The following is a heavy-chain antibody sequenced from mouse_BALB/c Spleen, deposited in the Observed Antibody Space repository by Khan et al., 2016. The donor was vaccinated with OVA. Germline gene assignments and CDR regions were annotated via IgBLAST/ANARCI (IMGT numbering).Heavy chain of an antibody. J-gene: IGHJ2*01. V-gene: IGHV1-7*01. CDR3: ARDRIDY. CDR1: GYTFSSYW. CDR2: INPTSGYT. Sequence: VKLLESGAEQAKPGASVKMPCKTSGYTFSSYWMHWVKQRPGQGLEWIGYINPTSGYTEYNEKFKDKATLSADKSSSTAYMQLTSLTSEDSAVYYCARDRIDYWGQGTTLTVSS.